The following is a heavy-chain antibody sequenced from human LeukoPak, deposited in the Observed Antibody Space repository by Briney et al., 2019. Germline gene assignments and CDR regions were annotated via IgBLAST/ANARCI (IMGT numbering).Heavy chain of an antibody. CDR3: ARDLDTAMVIRTYGMDV. D-gene: IGHD5-18*01. V-gene: IGHV3-21*01. CDR2: ISSSSSYI. J-gene: IGHJ6*02. Sequence: GGSLRLSCAASGFSFSTYVMSWVRQAPGKGLEWVSSISSSSSYIYYADSVKGRFTISRDNAKNSLYLQMNSLRAEDTAVYYCARDLDTAMVIRTYGMDVWGQGTTVTVSS. CDR1: GFSFSTYV.